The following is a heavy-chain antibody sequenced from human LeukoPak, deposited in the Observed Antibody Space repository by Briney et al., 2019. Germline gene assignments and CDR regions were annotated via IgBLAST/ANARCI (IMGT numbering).Heavy chain of an antibody. J-gene: IGHJ4*02. D-gene: IGHD6-13*01. V-gene: IGHV4-30-4*08. CDR2: IYYSGST. CDR3: ARESGYSSSHAFDY. Sequence: PSQTLSLTCTVSGGSISSGDYYWSWIRQPPGKGLEWIGYIYYSGSTYYNPSLKSRVTISVDTSKNQFSLKLSSVTAADTAVYYCARESGYSSSHAFDYWGQGTLVTVSS. CDR1: GGSISSGDYY.